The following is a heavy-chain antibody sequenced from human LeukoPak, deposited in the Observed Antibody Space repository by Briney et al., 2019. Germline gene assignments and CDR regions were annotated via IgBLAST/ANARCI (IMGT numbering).Heavy chain of an antibody. Sequence: PGGSLRLSCAASGFTFSSYWMHWVRQAPGKGLVWVSRINSDGSSTSYADSVKGRFTISRDNAKNTLYLQKNSLRAEDTAVYYCARDVDTAMAPDYWGQGTLVTVSS. V-gene: IGHV3-74*01. CDR2: INSDGSST. CDR3: ARDVDTAMAPDY. D-gene: IGHD5-18*01. J-gene: IGHJ4*02. CDR1: GFTFSSYW.